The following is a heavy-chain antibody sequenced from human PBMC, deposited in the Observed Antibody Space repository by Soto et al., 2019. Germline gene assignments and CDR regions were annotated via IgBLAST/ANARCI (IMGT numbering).Heavy chain of an antibody. CDR3: ARHRGPSSGYYPYWFDP. CDR2: INAGKGNT. CDR1: GYSFTSHA. D-gene: IGHD3-22*01. Sequence: ASVKVSCKASGYSFTSHAIHWVRQAPGQRLEWMGWINAGKGNTIYSQQFQGRVTITRDTSASTAYMELSSLRSEDTAVYYCARHRGPSSGYYPYWFDPWGQGTLVTVSS. V-gene: IGHV1-3*01. J-gene: IGHJ5*02.